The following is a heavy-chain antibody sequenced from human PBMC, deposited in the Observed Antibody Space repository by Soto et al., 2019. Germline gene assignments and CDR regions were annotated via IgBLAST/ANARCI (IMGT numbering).Heavy chain of an antibody. D-gene: IGHD2-15*01. CDR2: ISGSGGST. Sequence: EVQLLESGGGLVQPGGSLRLSCAASGFTFSSYAMSWVRQAPGKGLEWVSAISGSGGSTYYADSVKGQFTISRDNSKNTLYLQMNSLRAEDTAVYYCAKDRYYCSGGSCYLIDYWGQGTLVTVSS. CDR1: GFTFSSYA. J-gene: IGHJ4*02. V-gene: IGHV3-23*01. CDR3: AKDRYYCSGGSCYLIDY.